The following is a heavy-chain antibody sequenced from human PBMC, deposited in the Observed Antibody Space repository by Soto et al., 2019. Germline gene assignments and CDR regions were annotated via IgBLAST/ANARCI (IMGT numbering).Heavy chain of an antibody. J-gene: IGHJ4*02. Sequence: PSETLSLTCTVSGGSISSYGYYWSWIRQHPGKGLEWIGYINYSGSTYYNPSLRSRLTISVDTSKDQFSLKLNSVTAADTAVYYCARDGSHYFDSWGQGTLVTVSS. CDR3: ARDGSHYFDS. CDR2: INYSGST. V-gene: IGHV4-31*03. CDR1: GGSISSYGYY.